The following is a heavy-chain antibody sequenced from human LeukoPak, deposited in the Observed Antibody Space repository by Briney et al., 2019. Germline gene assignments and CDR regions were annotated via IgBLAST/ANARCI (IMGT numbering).Heavy chain of an antibody. Sequence: PGGSLRLSCAASGFTFSSYAMRWVRRAPGKGLEYVSAISCNGGSTYYAHSVKGRFTISRDNSKNTLYLQMSTLRAEDMAVYYYARVSCYTHCYFDLWGRGTLVTVSS. CDR2: ISCNGGST. J-gene: IGHJ2*01. CDR1: GFTFSSYA. CDR3: ARVSCYTHCYFDL. D-gene: IGHD2-2*02. V-gene: IGHV3-64*01.